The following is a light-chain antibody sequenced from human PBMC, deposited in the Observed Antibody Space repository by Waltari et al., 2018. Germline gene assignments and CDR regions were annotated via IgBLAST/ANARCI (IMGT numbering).Light chain of an antibody. Sequence: DIQLTHSPSSLSASVGDSVTITCRASQGISYYVAWFQQKPGRAPKPLIFGSTTLLSGVPSRFRGSGSGTYFSLTINDLQPDDFATYSCHQYNSYPPTFGGGTKV. V-gene: IGKV1-16*01. CDR1: QGISYY. CDR2: GST. J-gene: IGKJ4*01. CDR3: HQYNSYPPT.